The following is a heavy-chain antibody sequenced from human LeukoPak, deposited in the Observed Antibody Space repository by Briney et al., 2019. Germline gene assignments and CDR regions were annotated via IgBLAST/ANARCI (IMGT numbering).Heavy chain of an antibody. CDR3: ARDGYSSSSYYFDY. J-gene: IGHJ4*02. CDR2: ISYDGSNK. Sequence: QAGGSLRLSCAASGFTFSSYSMHWVRQAPGKGLERVAVISYDGSNKYYADSVKGRFTISRDNSKNTLYLQMNSLRAEDTAVYYCARDGYSSSSYYFDYWGQGALVPVSS. V-gene: IGHV3-30-3*01. D-gene: IGHD6-13*01. CDR1: GFTFSSYS.